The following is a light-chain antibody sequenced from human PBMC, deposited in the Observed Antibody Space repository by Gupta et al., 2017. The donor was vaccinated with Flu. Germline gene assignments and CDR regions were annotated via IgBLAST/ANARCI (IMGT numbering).Light chain of an antibody. Sequence: YVLTQPPRGPSAPGQTAGITCGGNNMGRKSGHWHQKKQGQAHVWVCEVESGRPSGILERFAGYTAGNTDNRKLRRVEGGDEADYAGPVWESRSDQEVFGTGTKVTVL. CDR1: NMGRKS. CDR3: PVWESRSDQEV. V-gene: IGLV3-21*02. CDR2: VES. J-gene: IGLJ1*01.